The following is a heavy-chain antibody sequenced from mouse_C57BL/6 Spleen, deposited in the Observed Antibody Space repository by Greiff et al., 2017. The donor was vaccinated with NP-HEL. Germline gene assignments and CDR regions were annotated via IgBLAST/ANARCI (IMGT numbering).Heavy chain of an antibody. J-gene: IGHJ1*03. CDR2: IWRGGST. CDR1: GFSLTSYG. V-gene: IGHV2-5*01. Sequence: VQLQESGPGLVQPSQRLSITCTVSGFSLTSYGVHWVRQSPGKGLEWLGVIWRGGSTDYNAAFMSRLSITKDNSKSQVFFKMNSLQADDTAIYYCAKKGGGGYFDVWGTGTTVTVSS. CDR3: AKKGGGGYFDV.